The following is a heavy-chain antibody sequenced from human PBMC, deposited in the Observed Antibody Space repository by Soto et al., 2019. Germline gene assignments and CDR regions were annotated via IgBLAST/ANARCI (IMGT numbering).Heavy chain of an antibody. CDR2: VSHSGST. D-gene: IGHD3-16*01. Sequence: SETLSLTCTVSGGSIFSHLWSWIRQPPGKGLEWIGYVSHSGSTTHNPSLKSRVTISLDTSQNQVSLQLRSVTAADTAVYYCAREGPLSGDAFDIWGRGTKVTVSS. J-gene: IGHJ3*02. V-gene: IGHV4-59*11. CDR3: AREGPLSGDAFDI. CDR1: GGSIFSHL.